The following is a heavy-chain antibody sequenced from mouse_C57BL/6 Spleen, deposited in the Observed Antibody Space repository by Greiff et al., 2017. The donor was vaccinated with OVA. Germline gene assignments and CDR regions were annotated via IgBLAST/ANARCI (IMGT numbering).Heavy chain of an antibody. CDR1: GYTFTSYW. V-gene: IGHV1-61*01. CDR2: IYPSDSET. Sequence: QVQLKQPGAELVRPGSSVKLSCKASGYTFTSYWMDWVKQRPGQGLEWIGNIYPSDSETHYNQKFKDKATLTVDKSSSTAYMQLSSLTSEDSAVYYCARIYYYGSSFFDYWGQGTTLTVSS. CDR3: ARIYYYGSSFFDY. D-gene: IGHD1-1*01. J-gene: IGHJ2*01.